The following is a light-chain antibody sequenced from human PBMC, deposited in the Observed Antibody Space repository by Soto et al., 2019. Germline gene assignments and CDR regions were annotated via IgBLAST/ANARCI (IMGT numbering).Light chain of an antibody. CDR2: ELS. CDR3: LQVYSFPRT. CDR1: QSLLHTDGKTY. Sequence: DVVMTQTPLSLSVTPGQPASISCKSSQSLLHTDGKTYLYWYLQRPGQPPQLLIYELSNRFSGVPDRFSGSGSGTDYTLTINTLHTEDFETYYCLQVYSFPRTFGQGTKVEIK. J-gene: IGKJ1*01. V-gene: IGKV2D-29*01.